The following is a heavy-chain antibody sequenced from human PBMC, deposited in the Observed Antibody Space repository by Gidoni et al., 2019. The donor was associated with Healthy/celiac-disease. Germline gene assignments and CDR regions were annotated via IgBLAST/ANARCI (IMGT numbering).Heavy chain of an antibody. Sequence: QVPLVEPGGGVVQPGRSLRLSGAAPGFTCSISAMHWVRPAPGKGLEWVAVISYDGSNKYYADSVKGRFTISRDNSKNTLYLQMNSLRAEDTAVYYCARDRGYSYGYFSYGMDVWGQGTTVTVSS. CDR2: ISYDGSNK. D-gene: IGHD5-18*01. CDR1: GFTCSISA. J-gene: IGHJ6*02. V-gene: IGHV3-30*04. CDR3: ARDRGYSYGYFSYGMDV.